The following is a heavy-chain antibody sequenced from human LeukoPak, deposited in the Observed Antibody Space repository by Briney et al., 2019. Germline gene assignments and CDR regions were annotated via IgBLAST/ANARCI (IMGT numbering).Heavy chain of an antibody. D-gene: IGHD2-2*02. CDR3: ARVGRDIVVVPAAIRENNWFDP. V-gene: IGHV4-31*03. CDR1: GXXXXSGGYY. Sequence: SETLSLTCTVSGXXXXSGGYYWSWIRQXXXXXLEXIGYIYXSXXTYYNPSLKSRVTISVDTSKNQFSLKLSSVTAADTAVYYCARVGRDIVVVPAAIRENNWFDPWGQGTLVTVSS. J-gene: IGHJ5*02. CDR2: IYXSXXT.